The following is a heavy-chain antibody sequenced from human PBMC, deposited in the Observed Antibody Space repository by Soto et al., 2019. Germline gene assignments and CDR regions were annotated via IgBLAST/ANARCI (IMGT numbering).Heavy chain of an antibody. D-gene: IGHD3-22*01. CDR1: GYTFTSYA. V-gene: IGHV1-3*01. CDR2: INAGNGNT. Sequence: ASVKVSCKASGYTFTSYAMHWVRQAPGQRLEWMGWINAGNGNTKYSQKFQGRVTITRDTSASTAYMELSSLRSEDTAVYYCAGNYYDSSGYAIDAFDIWGQGTMVTVS. CDR3: AGNYYDSSGYAIDAFDI. J-gene: IGHJ3*02.